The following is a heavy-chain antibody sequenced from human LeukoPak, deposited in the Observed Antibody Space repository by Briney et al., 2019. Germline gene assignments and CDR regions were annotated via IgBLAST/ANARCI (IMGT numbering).Heavy chain of an antibody. Sequence: GGSLRLSCAASGFTFSSYWMHWVRQAPGKGQVWVSRINSDGSSTSYADSVKGRFTISRDNAKNTLYLQMNSLRAEDTAVYYCARDAVEYSSSCDYWGQGTLVTVSS. D-gene: IGHD6-13*01. J-gene: IGHJ4*02. CDR1: GFTFSSYW. CDR3: ARDAVEYSSSCDY. CDR2: INSDGSST. V-gene: IGHV3-74*01.